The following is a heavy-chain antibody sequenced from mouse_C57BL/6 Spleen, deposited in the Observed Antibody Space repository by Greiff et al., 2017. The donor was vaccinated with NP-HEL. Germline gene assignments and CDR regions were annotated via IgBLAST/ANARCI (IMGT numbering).Heavy chain of an antibody. CDR3: TSKTLLPRDY. V-gene: IGHV1-15*01. CDR2: IDPETGGT. Sequence: QVQLKESGAELVRPGASVTLSCKASGYTFTDYEMHWVKQTPVHGLEWIGAIDPETGGTAYNQKFKGKAILTADKSSSTAYMELRSLTSEDSAVYYCTSKTLLPRDYWGQGTTLTVSS. J-gene: IGHJ2*01. CDR1: GYTFTDYE.